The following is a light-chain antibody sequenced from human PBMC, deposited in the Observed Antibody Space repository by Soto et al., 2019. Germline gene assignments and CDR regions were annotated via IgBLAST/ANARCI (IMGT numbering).Light chain of an antibody. J-gene: IGKJ1*01. CDR2: WAS. Sequence: DVVMTQSPDSLAVSLGERATINCKSSQSILNSSNNKNYLAWYQQTPGQPPKLLIYWASTRESGVPDRFSGSGSGTDFTLTISSLQAEDVAVYYCQQYYGTPWTFGQGTKVEIK. V-gene: IGKV4-1*01. CDR3: QQYYGTPWT. CDR1: QSILNSSNNKNY.